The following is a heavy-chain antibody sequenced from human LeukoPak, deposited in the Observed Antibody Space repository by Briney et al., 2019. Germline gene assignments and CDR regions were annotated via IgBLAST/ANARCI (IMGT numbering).Heavy chain of an antibody. Sequence: GGSLRLSCAASGFTVSSNYMSWVRQAPGKGLEWVSVIYSGGSTYYADSVKGRFTISRDNSKNTLYLQMNSLRAGDTAVYYCARGGTLPIFDYWGQGTLVTVSS. CDR3: ARGGTLPIFDY. D-gene: IGHD2-15*01. J-gene: IGHJ4*02. CDR2: IYSGGST. V-gene: IGHV3-53*01. CDR1: GFTVSSNY.